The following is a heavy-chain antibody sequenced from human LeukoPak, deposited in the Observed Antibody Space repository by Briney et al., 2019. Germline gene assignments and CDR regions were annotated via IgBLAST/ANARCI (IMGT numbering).Heavy chain of an antibody. J-gene: IGHJ3*02. Sequence: PSETLSLTCTVSGGSISSYYWSWIRQPPGKGLEWIGYIYYSGSTNYNPSLKSRVTISVDTSKNQFSLELSSVTAADTAVYYCARVTGRQAFDTWGQGTMVTVSS. CDR3: ARVTGRQAFDT. V-gene: IGHV4-59*01. CDR1: GGSISSYY. CDR2: IYYSGST. D-gene: IGHD4-11*01.